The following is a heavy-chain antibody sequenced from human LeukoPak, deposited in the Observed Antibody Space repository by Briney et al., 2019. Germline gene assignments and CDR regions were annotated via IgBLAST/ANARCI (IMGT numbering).Heavy chain of an antibody. Sequence: GGSLRLSCAASGFTFSSYSMNWVRQAPGKGLEWVSSSSSSSSYIYYADSVKGRFTISRDNAKNSLYLQMNSLRAEDTAVYYCARVVEVAVAGWFDPWGQGTLVTVSS. CDR3: ARVVEVAVAGWFDP. D-gene: IGHD6-19*01. CDR1: GFTFSSYS. CDR2: SSSSSSYI. V-gene: IGHV3-21*01. J-gene: IGHJ5*02.